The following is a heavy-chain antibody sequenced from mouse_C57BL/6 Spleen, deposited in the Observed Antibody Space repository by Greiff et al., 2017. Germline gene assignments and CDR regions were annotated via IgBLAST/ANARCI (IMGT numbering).Heavy chain of an antibody. CDR3: VVADY. J-gene: IGHJ2*01. Sequence: VQLKESGPGLVKPSQSLSLTCSVTGYSITSGYYWNWIRQFPGNKLEWMGYISYDGSNNYNPSLKNRISITRDTSKNQFFLKLNSVTTEDTATYYCVVADYWGQGTTLTVSS. V-gene: IGHV3-6*01. D-gene: IGHD1-1*01. CDR1: GYSITSGYY. CDR2: ISYDGSN.